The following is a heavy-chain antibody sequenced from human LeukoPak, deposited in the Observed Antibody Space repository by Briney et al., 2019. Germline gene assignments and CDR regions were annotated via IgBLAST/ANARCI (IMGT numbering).Heavy chain of an antibody. Sequence: SQTLSLTCAVSGGSISSGGYSWSWIRQPPGKGMEWIAYIYYTGNTYFNPSLKSRVTISVDTSNNQFSLRLSSVTAADTAVYYCATTTIRLGFWGQGTLVTVSS. J-gene: IGHJ4*02. CDR1: GGSISSGGYS. V-gene: IGHV4-30-4*07. CDR2: IYYTGNT. CDR3: ATTTIRLGF. D-gene: IGHD1-26*01.